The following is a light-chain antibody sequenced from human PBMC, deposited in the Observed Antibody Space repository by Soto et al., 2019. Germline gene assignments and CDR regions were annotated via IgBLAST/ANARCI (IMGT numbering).Light chain of an antibody. CDR1: SSSKE. Sequence: DIQMTQSPSTLAASVGDTVTMTCRSSSKELAWYQKKPGKAPKLLIYDVSNLERGVPPRFSGSTTDAESTLTIIGLQPVDLGTYYCQHTTDYTFGQGTKVEIK. J-gene: IGKJ2*01. CDR2: DVS. V-gene: IGKV1-5*01. CDR3: QHTTDYT.